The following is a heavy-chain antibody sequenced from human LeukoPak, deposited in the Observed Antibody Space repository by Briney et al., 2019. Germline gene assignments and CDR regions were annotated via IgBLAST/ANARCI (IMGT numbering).Heavy chain of an antibody. CDR1: GFTFSSYG. D-gene: IGHD3-10*01. J-gene: IGHJ4*02. Sequence: PGGSLRLSCAASGFTFSSYGMHWVRQAPGKGLEWVAFIRYDGSNKYYAGSVKGRFTISRDNSKNTLYLQMNSLRAEDTAVYYCAKDRRAGSYDYWGQGTLVTVSS. CDR3: AKDRRAGSYDY. V-gene: IGHV3-30*02. CDR2: IRYDGSNK.